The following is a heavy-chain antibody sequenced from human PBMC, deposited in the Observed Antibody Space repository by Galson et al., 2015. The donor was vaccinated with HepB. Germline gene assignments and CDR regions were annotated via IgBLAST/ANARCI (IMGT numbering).Heavy chain of an antibody. CDR1: GGSFSGYY. Sequence: LSLTCAVYGGSFSGYYWSWFRRPPGKGLEWIGEIDHSGSTKYTPSLKSRVTISAVMSKRQFSLKLTSVTAADTAVYFCASSSSSWLPDAFDIWGQGTVVTVSP. J-gene: IGHJ3*02. V-gene: IGHV4-34*01. CDR3: ASSSSSWLPDAFDI. CDR2: IDHSGST. D-gene: IGHD6-13*01.